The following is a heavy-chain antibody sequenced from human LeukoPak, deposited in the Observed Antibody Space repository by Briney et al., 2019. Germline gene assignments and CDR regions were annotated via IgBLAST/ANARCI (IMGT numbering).Heavy chain of an antibody. CDR3: AGGSGSFPSSFDY. Sequence: GGSLRLSCAAAGFTFSSYSMNWVRQAPGKGLEWVSSISSSSSYIYYADSVKGRFTISRDNAKNSLYLQMNSLRAEDTAVYYCAGGSGSFPSSFDYWGQGTLVTVSS. D-gene: IGHD3-10*01. J-gene: IGHJ4*02. CDR1: GFTFSSYS. V-gene: IGHV3-21*01. CDR2: ISSSSSYI.